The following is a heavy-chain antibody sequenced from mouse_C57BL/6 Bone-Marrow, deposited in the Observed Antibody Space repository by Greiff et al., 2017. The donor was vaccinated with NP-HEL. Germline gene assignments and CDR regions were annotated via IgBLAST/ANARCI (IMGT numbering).Heavy chain of an antibody. Sequence: QVQLKQSGAELVRPGTSVKMSCTASGYTFTNYGIGWAKQRPGHGLEWIGDIYPGGGYTNYNEKFKGKATLTADKSSSTAYMQFSSLTSEDSAIYYCAREYHWYFDVWGTGTTVTVSS. D-gene: IGHD2-10*02. CDR2: IYPGGGYT. CDR3: AREYHWYFDV. CDR1: GYTFTNYG. V-gene: IGHV1-63*01. J-gene: IGHJ1*03.